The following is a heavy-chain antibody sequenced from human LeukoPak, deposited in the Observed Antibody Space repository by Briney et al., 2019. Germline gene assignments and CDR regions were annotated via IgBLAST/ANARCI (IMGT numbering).Heavy chain of an antibody. CDR2: ISAYNGNT. D-gene: IGHD1-26*01. J-gene: IGHJ4*02. V-gene: IGHV1-18*01. CDR1: GYTFTSYG. CDR3: ARVAGSLSGSPVDY. Sequence: ASVKVSCKASGYTFTSYGISWVRQAPGQGLEWMGWISAYNGNTNYAQKLQGRVTMTTDTSTSTAYMELRSLGSDDTAVYYCARVAGSLSGSPVDYWGQGTLVTVSS.